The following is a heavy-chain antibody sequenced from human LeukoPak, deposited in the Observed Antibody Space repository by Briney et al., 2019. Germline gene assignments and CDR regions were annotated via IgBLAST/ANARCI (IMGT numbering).Heavy chain of an antibody. V-gene: IGHV3-21*01. Sequence: PGGSLRLSCAASGFTFSSYSMNWVRQAPGKGLEWVSSISSSSSYIYYADSVKGRFTISRDNAKNSLYLQMNSLRAEDTAVYYCARDPHGRSKFDEKDYYDSSGTRWGQGTLVTVSS. D-gene: IGHD3-22*01. CDR3: ARDPHGRSKFDEKDYYDSSGTR. J-gene: IGHJ4*02. CDR2: ISSSSSYI. CDR1: GFTFSSYS.